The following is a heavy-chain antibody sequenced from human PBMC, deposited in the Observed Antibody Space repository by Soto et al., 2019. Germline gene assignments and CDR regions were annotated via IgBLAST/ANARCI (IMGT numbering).Heavy chain of an antibody. CDR1: GGTFSSYA. CDR3: ARLVSSGGTMSGAS. CDR2: IIPIFGTA. J-gene: IGHJ5*02. Sequence: SVKVSCKASGGTFSSYAISWVRQAPGQGLEWMGGIIPIFGTANYAQKFQGRVTITADESTSTAYMELSSLRSEDTAVYYWARLVSSGGTMSGASWGKGPLVTASS. D-gene: IGHD2-15*01. V-gene: IGHV1-69*13.